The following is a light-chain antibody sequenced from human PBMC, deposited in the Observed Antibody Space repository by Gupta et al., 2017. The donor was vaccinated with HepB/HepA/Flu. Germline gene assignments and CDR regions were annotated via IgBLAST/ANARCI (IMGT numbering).Light chain of an antibody. CDR2: YND. CDR3: ADWDTRLKVVV. V-gene: IGLV1-44*01. CDR1: SSNVARNN. J-gene: IGLJ2*01. Sequence: QSVLTQSPSVSGTPGQRVTISCSGSSSNVARNNVNWYQQVPGTATKLLIYYNDERPSGVNDRFSCYKAGNYASREIRGLQSEDEADDYCADWDTRLKVVVFGGGTKLTVL.